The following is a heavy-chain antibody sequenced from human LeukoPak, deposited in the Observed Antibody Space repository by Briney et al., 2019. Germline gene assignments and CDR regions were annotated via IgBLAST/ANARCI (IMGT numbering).Heavy chain of an antibody. CDR3: ATHYGSGSYSGRGYYGMDV. D-gene: IGHD3-10*01. V-gene: IGHV1-2*04. CDR1: GYTFTGYY. CDR2: INPNSGGT. J-gene: IGHJ6*04. Sequence: ASVKVSCKASGYTFTGYYMHWVRQAPGQGLEWMGWINPNSGGTNYAQKFQGWVTMTRGTSISTAYMELSRLRSDDTAVYYCATHYGSGSYSGRGYYGMDVWGKGTTVTVSS.